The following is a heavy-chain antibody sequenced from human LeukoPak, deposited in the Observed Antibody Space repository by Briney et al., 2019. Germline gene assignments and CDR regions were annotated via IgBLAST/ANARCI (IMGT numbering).Heavy chain of an antibody. J-gene: IGHJ4*02. V-gene: IGHV3-7*03. CDR3: AKEGRSLQTY. Sequence: GGSLRLSCVASGFSLSNFQMYWVRQAPGKGLEWVANIKEDGAETYYVDSVKGRFTISRDNAKNSLYLQMNSLRVEDTAVYYCAKEGRSLQTYWGQGTLVTVSS. CDR1: GFSLSNFQ. CDR2: IKEDGAET. D-gene: IGHD5-24*01.